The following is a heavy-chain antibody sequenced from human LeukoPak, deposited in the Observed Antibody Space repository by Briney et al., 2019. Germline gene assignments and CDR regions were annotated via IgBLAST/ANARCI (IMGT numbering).Heavy chain of an antibody. Sequence: RRSLRLSCAVSGVTFSSYSINWVRHAPGEGLGWVSSISSSISYIYYADSVKGRFTISRDSAKNSMYLQMNSLRAEETAVYYCARAVITMVRRVIMTTTHDAFDIWGQGTMVTVSS. V-gene: IGHV3-21*01. CDR1: GVTFSSYS. J-gene: IGHJ3*02. CDR3: ARAVITMVRRVIMTTTHDAFDI. CDR2: ISSSISYI. D-gene: IGHD3-10*01.